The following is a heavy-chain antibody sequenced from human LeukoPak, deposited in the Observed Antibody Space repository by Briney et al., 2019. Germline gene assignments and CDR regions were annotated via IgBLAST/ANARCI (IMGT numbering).Heavy chain of an antibody. CDR3: ARDLGIVVVVPWYGMDV. Sequence: ASVKVSCKASGGTFSSYAISWVRQAPGQGLEWMGRIIPILGIANYAQKFQGRVTITADKSTSTAYMELRSLRSDDTAVYYCARDLGIVVVVPWYGMDVWGQGTTVTVSS. CDR2: IIPILGIA. D-gene: IGHD2-15*01. V-gene: IGHV1-69*04. CDR1: GGTFSSYA. J-gene: IGHJ6*02.